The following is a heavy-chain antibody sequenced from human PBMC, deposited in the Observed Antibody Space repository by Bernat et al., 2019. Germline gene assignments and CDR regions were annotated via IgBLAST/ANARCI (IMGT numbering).Heavy chain of an antibody. Sequence: EVQLVESGGGLVQPGGSLRLSCASSGFTFSSYAMTWVRQAPGKGLEWVSAISGSGGGTYYADSVKGRFTISRDNSKNTLYLQMNSLRAEDTAVYYCAKPLGGSDAFDIWGQGTMVTVSS. J-gene: IGHJ3*02. CDR3: AKPLGGSDAFDI. CDR2: ISGSGGGT. CDR1: GFTFSSYA. V-gene: IGHV3-23*04. D-gene: IGHD3-16*01.